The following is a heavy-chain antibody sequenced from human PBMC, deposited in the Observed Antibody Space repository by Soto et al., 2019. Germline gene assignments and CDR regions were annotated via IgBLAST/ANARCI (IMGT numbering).Heavy chain of an antibody. CDR1: GFTFSNAW. Sequence: EVQLVESGGGLVKPGGSLRLSCAASGFTFSNAWMNWVRQAPGKGLEWVGHIKSKTDGGSTDYGAPVKDRFTISRDDSKNTLYLQMNSLKTEDTAVYYCTTRCGPLGVWQLMRPFYYYGMDVWGQGTTVTVSS. V-gene: IGHV3-15*07. CDR2: IKSKTDGGST. J-gene: IGHJ6*02. D-gene: IGHD6-6*01. CDR3: TTRCGPLGVWQLMRPFYYYGMDV.